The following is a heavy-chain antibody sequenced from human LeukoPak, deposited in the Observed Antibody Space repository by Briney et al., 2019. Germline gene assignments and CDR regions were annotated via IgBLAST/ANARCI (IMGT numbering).Heavy chain of an antibody. D-gene: IGHD4-23*01. V-gene: IGHV3-48*01. CDR2: ISSSSSTI. J-gene: IGHJ6*03. Sequence: GGSLRLSCAASGFTFSSYSMNWVRQAPGKGLEWVSYISSSSSTIYYADSVRGRFTISRDNAKNSLYLQMNSLRAEDTAVYYCARAVGYYMDVWGKGTTVTVSS. CDR1: GFTFSSYS. CDR3: ARAVGYYMDV.